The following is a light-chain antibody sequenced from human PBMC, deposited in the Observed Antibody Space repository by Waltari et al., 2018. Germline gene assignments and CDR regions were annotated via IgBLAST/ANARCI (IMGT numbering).Light chain of an antibody. CDR3: QHRSGWPPWT. CDR2: EVS. J-gene: IGKJ1*01. V-gene: IGKV3-11*01. CDR1: QSVSTY. Sequence: EIVLTQSPATLSLSPGERAILSCRVSQSVSTYLAWHQHRPGTAHRLLIHEVSNRATGIPARFSGSVSGTDFTLTISSLEPEDFAVYYCQHRSGWPPWTFGQGTKVEVK.